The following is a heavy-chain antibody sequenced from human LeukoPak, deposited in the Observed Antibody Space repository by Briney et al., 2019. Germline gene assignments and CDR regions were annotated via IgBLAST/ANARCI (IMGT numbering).Heavy chain of an antibody. CDR2: INHSGST. J-gene: IGHJ5*02. CDR3: AREGVAGATLRGWFDP. V-gene: IGHV4-34*01. CDR1: GGSFSCYY. Sequence: SETLSLTCAVYGGSFSCYYWSWIRQPPGKGLEWIGEINHSGSTNYNPSLKSRVTISVDTSKNQFSLKLSSVTAADTAVYYCAREGVAGATLRGWFDPWGQGTLVTVSS. D-gene: IGHD1-26*01.